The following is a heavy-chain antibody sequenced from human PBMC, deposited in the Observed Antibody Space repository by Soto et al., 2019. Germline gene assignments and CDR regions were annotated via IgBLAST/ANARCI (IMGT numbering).Heavy chain of an antibody. Sequence: ASVKVSCKACGYTFTTYAMHWVRQAPGQRLEWMGWINAGNGNTKYSQKFQGRVTITRDTSASTAYMELSSLRSEDTAVYYCARDRSVAVAGPGWFDPWGQGTLVPVSS. V-gene: IGHV1-3*01. D-gene: IGHD6-19*01. CDR3: ARDRSVAVAGPGWFDP. CDR1: GYTFTTYA. J-gene: IGHJ5*02. CDR2: INAGNGNT.